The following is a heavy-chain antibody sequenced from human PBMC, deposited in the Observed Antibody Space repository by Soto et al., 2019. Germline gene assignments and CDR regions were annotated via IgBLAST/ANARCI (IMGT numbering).Heavy chain of an antibody. Sequence: PGGSLKISCKGPRYSFTSYLIGWVPQVPGKGLEWMGIIYPGDSDTRYSPSFQGHVTISADKSISTAYLQWSRLKASDTAMYYCARFGKQQLVHDGTDVLGQGTTVTVSS. V-gene: IGHV5-51*01. J-gene: IGHJ6*02. CDR1: RYSFTSYL. CDR3: ARFGKQQLVHDGTDV. CDR2: IYPGDSDT. D-gene: IGHD6-13*01.